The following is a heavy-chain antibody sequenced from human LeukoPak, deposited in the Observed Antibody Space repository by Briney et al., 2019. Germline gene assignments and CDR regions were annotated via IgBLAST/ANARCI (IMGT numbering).Heavy chain of an antibody. CDR3: ARDLEGYSSSWYVTPAATRTGYYYYGMDV. D-gene: IGHD6-13*01. CDR1: GYTFTSYY. Sequence: ASVKVSCKASGYTFTSYYMHWVRQAPGQGLEWVGIINPSGGSTSYAQKFQGRVTMTRDTSTSTVYMELSSLRSEDTAVYYCARDLEGYSSSWYVTPAATRTGYYYYGMDVWGQGTTVTVSS. J-gene: IGHJ6*02. V-gene: IGHV1-46*01. CDR2: INPSGGST.